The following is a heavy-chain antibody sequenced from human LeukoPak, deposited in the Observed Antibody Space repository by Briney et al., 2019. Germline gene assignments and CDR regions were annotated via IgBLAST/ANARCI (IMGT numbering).Heavy chain of an antibody. Sequence: SETLSLTCTVSGGSISSYYWSWIRQPPGKGLEWIGYIYYSGSTNYNPSLKSRVTISVDTSKNQFSLKLSSVTAADTAVYCCARDGGSRVNYFDYWGQGTLVTVSS. V-gene: IGHV4-59*01. CDR1: GGSISSYY. D-gene: IGHD3-16*01. CDR3: ARDGGSRVNYFDY. CDR2: IYYSGST. J-gene: IGHJ4*02.